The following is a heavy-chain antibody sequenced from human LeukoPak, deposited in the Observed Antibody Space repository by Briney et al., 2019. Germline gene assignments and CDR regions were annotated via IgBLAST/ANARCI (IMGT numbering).Heavy chain of an antibody. CDR1: GYTFTGYY. CDR3: AREEGSDSDY. J-gene: IGHJ4*02. V-gene: IGHV1-2*02. CDR2: INPNSGGT. Sequence: GESLKISCKGSGYTFTGYYMHWVRQAPGQGLEWMGWINPNSGGTNYAQKFQGRVTMTRDTSISTAYMELSRLRSDDTAVYYCAREEGSDSDYWGQGTLVTVSS.